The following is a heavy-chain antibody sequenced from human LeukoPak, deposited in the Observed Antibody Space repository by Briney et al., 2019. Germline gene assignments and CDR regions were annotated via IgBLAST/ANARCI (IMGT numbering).Heavy chain of an antibody. V-gene: IGHV3-48*01. CDR1: GFTFSDYS. CDR2: IGIDSGNT. CDR3: ARDYKYAFDN. Sequence: GGSLRLSCAASGFTFSDYSMNWVRQAPGKALEWISYIGIDSGNTNYADSVKGRFTISGDKAKNSLYLQMNSLRVEDTAVYYCARDYKYAFDNWGQGTLVTISS. J-gene: IGHJ4*02. D-gene: IGHD5-24*01.